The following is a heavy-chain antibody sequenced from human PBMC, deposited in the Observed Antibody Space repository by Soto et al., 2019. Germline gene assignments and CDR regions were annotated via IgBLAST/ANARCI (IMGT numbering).Heavy chain of an antibody. CDR2: ISGSGGST. CDR1: GFTFTDYW. D-gene: IGHD2-8*02. V-gene: IGHV3-23*04. Sequence: EVHLVESGGGLVQAGGSLRLSCAASGFTFTDYWTHWVRQAPGKGLVWVSAISGSGGSTYYADSVKGRFTISRDNSKNTLYLQMNSLRAEDTAVYYCATLGSSGGWGQGTLVTVSS. CDR3: ATLGSSGG. J-gene: IGHJ4*02.